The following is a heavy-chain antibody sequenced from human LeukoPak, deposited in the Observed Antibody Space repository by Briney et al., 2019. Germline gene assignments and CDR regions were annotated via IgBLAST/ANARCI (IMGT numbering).Heavy chain of an antibody. V-gene: IGHV4-34*01. CDR2: INHSGST. CDR1: GGSFSGYY. CDR3: ASPYRGGYYYDSSGPPGY. D-gene: IGHD3-22*01. J-gene: IGHJ4*02. Sequence: ASETLSLXCAVYGGSFSGYYWSWIRQPPGKGLEWIGEINHSGSTNYNPSLKSRVTISVDTSKNRFSLKLSSVTAADPAVYYCASPYRGGYYYDSSGPPGYWGQGTLVTVSS.